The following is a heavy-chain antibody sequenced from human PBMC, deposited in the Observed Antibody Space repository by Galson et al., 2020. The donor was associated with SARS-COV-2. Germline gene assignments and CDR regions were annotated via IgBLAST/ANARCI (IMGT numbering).Heavy chain of an antibody. J-gene: IGHJ6*02. CDR3: ASGDIVVVPAAPGVYYYYGMDV. Sequence: SLTCAISGDSVSSNSAAWNWIRQSPSRGLEWLGRTYYRSKWYNDYAVSVKSRITINPDTSKNQFSLQLNSVTPEDTAVYYCASGDIVVVPAAPGVYYYYGMDVWGLGTTVTVS. CDR2: TYYRSKWYN. D-gene: IGHD2-2*01. V-gene: IGHV6-1*01. CDR1: GDSVSSNSAA.